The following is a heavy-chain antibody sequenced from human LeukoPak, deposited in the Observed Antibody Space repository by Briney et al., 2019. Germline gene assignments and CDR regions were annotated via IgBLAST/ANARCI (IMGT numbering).Heavy chain of an antibody. V-gene: IGHV1-18*04. J-gene: IGHJ4*02. CDR2: ISAYNGNT. D-gene: IGHD6-13*01. CDR1: GYTFTSYG. CDR3: ARERGQYSSSWYFDY. Sequence: ASVKVSCKASGYTFTSYGISWVRQAPGQGLEWMGWISAYNGNTNYAQKLQGRVTMTTDTSTSTAYMELRSLRSDDTAVYCCARERGQYSSSWYFDYWGQGTLVTVSS.